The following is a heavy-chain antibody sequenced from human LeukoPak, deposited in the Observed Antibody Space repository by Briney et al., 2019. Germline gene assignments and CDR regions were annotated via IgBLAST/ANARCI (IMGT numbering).Heavy chain of an antibody. D-gene: IGHD4-11*01. V-gene: IGHV4-59*01. CDR2: IYFSGST. CDR1: DDSIGNYY. Sequence: SETLSLTCTVSDDSIGNYYWSWIRQSPGKGLEWIGYIYFSGSTNYNPSLKRRVTMSVVISKNQFSLRLTSVTAADTATYYCARVGGSNFYNYGMDVWGQGTTVIVSS. J-gene: IGHJ6*02. CDR3: ARVGGSNFYNYGMDV.